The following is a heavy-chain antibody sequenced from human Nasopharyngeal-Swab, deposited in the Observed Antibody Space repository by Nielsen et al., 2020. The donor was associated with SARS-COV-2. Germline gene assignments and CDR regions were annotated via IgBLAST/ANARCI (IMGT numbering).Heavy chain of an antibody. CDR1: GYTFTGYY. J-gene: IGHJ4*02. Sequence: ASVKVSCKASGYTFTGYYMHWVRQAPGQGLEWMGRINPNSGGTNYAQKFQGRVTMTRDTSISTAYMELSSLRSEDTAVYYCARAATYYDFWSGYFFDWGQGTLVTVSS. CDR3: ARAATYYDFWSGYFFD. D-gene: IGHD3-3*01. V-gene: IGHV1-2*06. CDR2: INPNSGGT.